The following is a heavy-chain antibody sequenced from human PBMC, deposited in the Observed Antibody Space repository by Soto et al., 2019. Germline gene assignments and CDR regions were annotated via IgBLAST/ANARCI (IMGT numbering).Heavy chain of an antibody. CDR2: ISPSSPYT. CDR3: ARRPENFLSGYPAAFDF. Sequence: EVQLVESGGGLVKPGGSLRLSCAASGFDFTTYSMNWVRQAPGKGLEWVSFISPSSPYTSYADSVKGRFIISGDNAENSVYLQMTRRRDEDTGVSYCARRPENFLSGYPAAFDFWGPGTLVIVSS. D-gene: IGHD3-3*01. V-gene: IGHV3-21*03. CDR1: GFDFTTYS. J-gene: IGHJ4*02.